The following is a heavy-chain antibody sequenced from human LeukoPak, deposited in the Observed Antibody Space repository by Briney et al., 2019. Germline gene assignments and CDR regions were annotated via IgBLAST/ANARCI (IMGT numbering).Heavy chain of an antibody. CDR1: GYTFTGYY. J-gene: IGHJ5*02. CDR3: ARDLVHYYGSGSFDP. V-gene: IGHV1-2*02. D-gene: IGHD3-10*01. CDR2: INPNSGGT. Sequence: GASVKVSCKASGYTFTGYYMHWVRQAPGQGLEWMGWINPNSGGTNYAQKFQGRVTMTRDTSISTAYMELSRLRSDDTAVYYCARDLVHYYGSGSFDPWGQGTLVTVSS.